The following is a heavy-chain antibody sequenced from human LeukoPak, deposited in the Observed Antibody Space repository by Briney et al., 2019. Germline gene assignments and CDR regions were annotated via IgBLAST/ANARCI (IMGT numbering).Heavy chain of an antibody. CDR2: ISGSGATT. J-gene: IGHJ4*02. V-gene: IGHV3-23*01. Sequence: GGSLRLSCAASGFTFNNYAMTWVRQAPGKGLEWVSAISGSGATTYYADSVKGRFTISRDSSKNTLYLEMSSLRAEDTAVYYCAKDFDYYDTSDYFFLAVFDYWGQGTLATVSS. D-gene: IGHD3-22*01. CDR1: GFTFNNYA. CDR3: AKDFDYYDTSDYFFLAVFDY.